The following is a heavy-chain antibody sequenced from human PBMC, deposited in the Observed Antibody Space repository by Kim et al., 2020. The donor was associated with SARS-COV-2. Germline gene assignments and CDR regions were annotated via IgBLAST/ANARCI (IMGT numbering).Heavy chain of an antibody. D-gene: IGHD5-18*01. CDR1: GGSFSGYY. J-gene: IGHJ2*01. CDR3: ARTIGYSYGIRYWYFDL. CDR2: INHSGST. Sequence: SETLSLTCAVYGGSFSGYYWSWIRQPPGKGLEWIGEINHSGSTNYNPSLKSRVTISVDTSKNQFSLKLSSVTAADTAVYYCARTIGYSYGIRYWYFDLWG. V-gene: IGHV4-34*01.